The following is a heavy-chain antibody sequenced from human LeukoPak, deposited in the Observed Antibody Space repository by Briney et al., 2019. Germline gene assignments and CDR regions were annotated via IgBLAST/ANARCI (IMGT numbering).Heavy chain of an antibody. CDR1: GGSISSGGYS. V-gene: IGHV4-61*08. CDR2: IFYSGST. CDR3: ARDLTGWLNWFDP. J-gene: IGHJ5*02. Sequence: KPSETLSLTCAVSGGSISSGGYSWSWIRQPPGKGLEWIGYIFYSGSTNYNPSLKSRVTISVDTSKNQFSLKLSSVTAADTAVYYCARDLTGWLNWFDPWGQGTLVTVSS. D-gene: IGHD6-19*01.